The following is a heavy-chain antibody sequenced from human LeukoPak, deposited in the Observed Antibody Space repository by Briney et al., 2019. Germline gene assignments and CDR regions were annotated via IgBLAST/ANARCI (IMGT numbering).Heavy chain of an antibody. J-gene: IGHJ4*02. CDR2: INHSGST. CDR3: ARGDYGGNSFFDY. V-gene: IGHV4-34*01. CDR1: GGSFSGYY. D-gene: IGHD4-23*01. Sequence: PSETLSLTCAVYGGSFSGYYWSWIRQPPGKGLEWIGEINHSGSTNYNPPLKSRVTISVDTSKNQFSLKLSSVTAADTAVYYCARGDYGGNSFFDYWGQGTLVTVSS.